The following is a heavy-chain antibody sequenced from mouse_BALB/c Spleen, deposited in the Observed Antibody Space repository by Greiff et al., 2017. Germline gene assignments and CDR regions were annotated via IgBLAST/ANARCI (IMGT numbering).Heavy chain of an antibody. D-gene: IGHD1-1*02. CDR1: GFTFNTYA. CDR2: IRSKSNNYAT. J-gene: IGHJ1*01. CDR3: VRHGGDWYFDV. V-gene: IGHV10-1*02. Sequence: EAGGGLVQPKGSLKLSCAASGFTFNTYAMNWVRQAPGKGLEWVARIRSKSNNYATYYADSVKDRFTISRDDSQSMLYLQMNNLKTEDTAMYYCVRHGGDWYFDVWGAGTTVTVSS.